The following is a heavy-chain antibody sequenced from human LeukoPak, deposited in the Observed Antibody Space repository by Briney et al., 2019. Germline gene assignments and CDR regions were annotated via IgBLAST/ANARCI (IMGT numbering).Heavy chain of an antibody. J-gene: IGHJ5*02. CDR2: INGDGSST. V-gene: IGHV3-74*01. CDR1: GFTFSPYW. CDR3: ARDRGYQMVDP. Sequence: PGGSLILSCAASGFTFSPYWMHWVRQAPGKGLVWFSRINGDGSSTDYADSVKGRFTISRYNAKNTLYLQMNSLTAEDTAVYYCARDRGYQMVDPWGQGTLVTVSS. D-gene: IGHD5-12*01.